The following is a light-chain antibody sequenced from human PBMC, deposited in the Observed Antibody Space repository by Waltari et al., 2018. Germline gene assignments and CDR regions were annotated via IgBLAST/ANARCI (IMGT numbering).Light chain of an antibody. V-gene: IGKV3-20*01. Sequence: EIVLTQSPGTLSLSPGERATLSCRASQRISASLSWYQQKLGQPPRLLIYDTSNRAIGIPDRFSGSVSGTGFTLTINRLEPEDFAVYFCQQYADSPITFGLGTRLDIK. CDR2: DTS. CDR1: QRISAS. J-gene: IGKJ5*01. CDR3: QQYADSPIT.